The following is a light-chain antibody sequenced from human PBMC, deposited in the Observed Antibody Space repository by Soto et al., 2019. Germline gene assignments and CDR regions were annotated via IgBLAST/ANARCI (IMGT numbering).Light chain of an antibody. Sequence: QSALTQPPSASGSPGQSVTVSCTGIGGDVRDSNYVSWYQQHPGKAPKLIIYEVTMRPSGVPDRFSGSKSGNTASLTVSVLQAEDEADYCCLAGNNTRVFGSGTKVTVL. CDR1: GGDVRDSNY. CDR2: EVT. V-gene: IGLV2-8*01. CDR3: LAGNNTRV. J-gene: IGLJ1*01.